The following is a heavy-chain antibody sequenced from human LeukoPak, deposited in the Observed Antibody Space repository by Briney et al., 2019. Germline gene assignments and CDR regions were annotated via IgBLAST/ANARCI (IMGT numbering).Heavy chain of an antibody. V-gene: IGHV1-69*02. D-gene: IGHD2/OR15-2a*01. J-gene: IGHJ4*02. Sequence: ASVKVSCKASGGTFSSYTISWVRQAPGQGLEWMGRIIPILGIANYAQKFQGRVTITADKSTSTAYMELSSLRSEDTAVYYCANSGLLRNPFDYWGQGTLVTVSS. CDR3: ANSGLLRNPFDY. CDR1: GGTFSSYT. CDR2: IIPILGIA.